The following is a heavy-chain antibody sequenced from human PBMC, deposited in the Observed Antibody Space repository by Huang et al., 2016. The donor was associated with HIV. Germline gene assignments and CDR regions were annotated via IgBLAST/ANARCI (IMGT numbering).Heavy chain of an antibody. D-gene: IGHD6-6*01. J-gene: IGHJ5*02. Sequence: QVQLQESGPGLVKPSETLSLTCTVSGGSMSSYYWSWIRQPPGKGLEWIGYIYYSGSNNDDPSLKSRVTISVDTSKNQFSLRLSSVTAADTAVYYCASASIAARRWFDPWGQGSLVTVSS. V-gene: IGHV4-59*01. CDR2: IYYSGSN. CDR1: GGSMSSYY. CDR3: ASASIAARRWFDP.